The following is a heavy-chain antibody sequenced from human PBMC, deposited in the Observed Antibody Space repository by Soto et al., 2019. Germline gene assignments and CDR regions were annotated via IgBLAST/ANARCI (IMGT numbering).Heavy chain of an antibody. J-gene: IGHJ4*02. Sequence: ASVKVYCKASGYTFTGHYIHWVRQAPEQGPEWMGEIGPESGATRYAEKFQGRVTMTLDTSITTVYMELKNLSPDDTAVYYCGRGRSGQIVVFYWGQGTPVTVS. CDR2: IGPESGAT. CDR3: GRGRSGQIVVFY. V-gene: IGHV1-2*02. CDR1: GYTFTGHY. D-gene: IGHD1-26*01.